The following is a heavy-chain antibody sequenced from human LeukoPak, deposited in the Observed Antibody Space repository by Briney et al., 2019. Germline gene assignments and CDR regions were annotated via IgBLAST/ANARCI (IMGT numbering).Heavy chain of an antibody. CDR1: GFTFSSYA. CDR3: ARVISSTNFFDY. V-gene: IGHV3-21*01. D-gene: IGHD2-2*01. CDR2: ISSSSSYI. J-gene: IGHJ4*02. Sequence: GGSLRLSCAASGFTFSSYAMHWVRQAPGKGLEWVSSISSSSSYIYYADSVKGRFTISRDNAKNSLYLQMNSLRAEDTAVYYCARVISSTNFFDYWGQGTLVTVSS.